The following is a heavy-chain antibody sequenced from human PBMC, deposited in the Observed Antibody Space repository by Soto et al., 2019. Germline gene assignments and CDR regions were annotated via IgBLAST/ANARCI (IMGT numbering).Heavy chain of an antibody. Sequence: VQLVESGGGLIQPGGSLRLSCAASGFTFSSYWMSWVRQAPGKGLEWVANIKQDGSEKYYVDSVKGRFTISRDNAENSLYLQMNSLRAEDTAVYYCARYDRYCSGGSCYSEYFQHWGQGTLVTVSS. D-gene: IGHD2-15*01. CDR2: IKQDGSEK. CDR1: GFTFSSYW. V-gene: IGHV3-7*01. J-gene: IGHJ1*01. CDR3: ARYDRYCSGGSCYSEYFQH.